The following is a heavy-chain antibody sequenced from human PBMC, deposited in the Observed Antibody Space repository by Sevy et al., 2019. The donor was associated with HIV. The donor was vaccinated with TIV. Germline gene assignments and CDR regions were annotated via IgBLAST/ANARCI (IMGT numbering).Heavy chain of an antibody. Sequence: SETLSLTCTVSGGSIRSGSSYWGWIRQSPGKGLEWIGSIYYGGSTYDNPSLKSRVIISVDSSKNQFSLRVRSVTAADTAVYYCARHDFSGLEPYYFDRWGQRTQVTVSS. CDR3: ARHDFSGLEPYYFDR. CDR1: GGSIRSGSSY. V-gene: IGHV4-39*01. J-gene: IGHJ4*02. CDR2: IYYGGST. D-gene: IGHD1-1*01.